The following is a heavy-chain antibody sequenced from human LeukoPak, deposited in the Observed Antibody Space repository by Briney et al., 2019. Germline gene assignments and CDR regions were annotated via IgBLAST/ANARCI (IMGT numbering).Heavy chain of an antibody. J-gene: IGHJ5*02. V-gene: IGHV3-74*01. CDR3: ARDGGVSRNYYGNAVGSWFDL. Sequence: PGGSLRLSCSASGFTLSSYWMHWVRQAPGKGLVWVSRINTDGSSTNYADSVKGRFTISRDNAKNSLHLQMNSLRVEDTAVYYCARDGGVSRNYYGNAVGSWFDLWGQGTLVTVSS. CDR1: GFTLSSYW. D-gene: IGHD1-26*01. CDR2: INTDGSST.